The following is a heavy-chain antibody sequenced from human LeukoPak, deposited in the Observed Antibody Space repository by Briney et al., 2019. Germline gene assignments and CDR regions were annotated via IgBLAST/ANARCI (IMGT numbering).Heavy chain of an antibody. CDR2: ISYDGSNK. Sequence: GRSLRLSCAASGFTLSACAMHWVRQAPGKGLEWVALISYDGSNKYYADFVKGRFTISRDSSKNTLYLQVNSLRAEDTAVYYCAKEGLGSSWYPNYFDYWGQGTLVTVSS. CDR1: GFTLSACA. CDR3: AKEGLGSSWYPNYFDY. V-gene: IGHV3-30*18. J-gene: IGHJ4*02. D-gene: IGHD6-13*01.